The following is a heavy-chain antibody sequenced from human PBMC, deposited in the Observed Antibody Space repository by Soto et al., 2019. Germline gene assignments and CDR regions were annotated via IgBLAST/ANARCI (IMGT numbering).Heavy chain of an antibody. V-gene: IGHV1-24*01. CDR2: FDPEDGET. D-gene: IGHD6-13*01. Sequence: GASVKVSCKVSGYTLTELSMHWVRQAPGKGLEWMGGFDPEDGETIYAQNFQGRVTMTEDTSTDTAYLYLSSLRSEDTAVYYCSTVRFSGEYSSSLYENGNWFDPWGQGTLVTVSS. J-gene: IGHJ5*02. CDR3: STVRFSGEYSSSLYENGNWFDP. CDR1: GYTLTELS.